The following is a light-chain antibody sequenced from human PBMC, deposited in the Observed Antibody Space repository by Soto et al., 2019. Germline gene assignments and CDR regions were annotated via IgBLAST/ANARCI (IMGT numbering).Light chain of an antibody. Sequence: ALTQPRSVSGSPGQSVTISCTGTSSDVGGYNYVSWYQQHPGKAPKLMIYDVSKRPSGVPDRFSGSKSGNTASLTISGLQAEDEADYYCCSYAGSYTFYVFGTGTQLTVL. CDR2: DVS. CDR1: SSDVGGYNY. CDR3: CSYAGSYTFYV. V-gene: IGLV2-11*01. J-gene: IGLJ1*01.